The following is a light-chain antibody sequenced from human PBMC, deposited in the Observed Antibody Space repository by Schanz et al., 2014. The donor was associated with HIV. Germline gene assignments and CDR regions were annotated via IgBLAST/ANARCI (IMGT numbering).Light chain of an antibody. V-gene: IGKV3-15*01. CDR1: QSVTSD. CDR2: GAS. Sequence: EMVMTQSPATLSVSPGERATLSCRASQSVTSDLAWYQQKPGQAPRLLIYGASTRATGIPGRFSGSGSGTEFTLTISSLQFEDLAVYYCQQYNDWPPRWTFGQGTKVEV. J-gene: IGKJ1*01. CDR3: QQYNDWPPRWT.